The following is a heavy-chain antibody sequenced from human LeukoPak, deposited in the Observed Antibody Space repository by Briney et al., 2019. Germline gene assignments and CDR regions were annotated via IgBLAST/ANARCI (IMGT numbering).Heavy chain of an antibody. CDR3: AKDRSAIAAAGTSPFDY. D-gene: IGHD6-13*01. V-gene: IGHV3-30*02. J-gene: IGHJ4*02. Sequence: GGSLRLSCAASGFTFSSYGIHWVRQAPGKWLEWVAFIRYDGSNKYYTDSVKGRFTISRDNSKNTLYLQMNSLRAEDTAVYYCAKDRSAIAAAGTSPFDYWGQGTLVTVSS. CDR2: IRYDGSNK. CDR1: GFTFSSYG.